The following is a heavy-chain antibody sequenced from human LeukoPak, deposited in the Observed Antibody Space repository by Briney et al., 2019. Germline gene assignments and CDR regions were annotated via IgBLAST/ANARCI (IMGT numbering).Heavy chain of an antibody. Sequence: SETLSLTCTVSGGSISSYYWSWIRQPPGKGLEWIGYIYYSGSTNYSPSLKSRVTISVDTSKNQFSLKLSSVTAADTAVFYCAKGLRARWYFDLCGRRTLVTVSS. J-gene: IGHJ2*01. CDR1: GGSISSYY. CDR3: AKGLRARWYFDL. CDR2: IYYSGST. V-gene: IGHV4-59*01.